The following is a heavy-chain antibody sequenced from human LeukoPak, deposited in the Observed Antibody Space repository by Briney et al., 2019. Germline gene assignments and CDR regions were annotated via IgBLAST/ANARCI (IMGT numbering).Heavy chain of an antibody. Sequence: SETLSLTCAVYGGSFSGYYWSWIRQPPGKGLEWIGEINHSGSTNYNPSLESRVTISVDTSKNQFSLKLSSVTAADTAVYYCARGRRRAFADYWGQGTLVTVSS. CDR3: ARGRRRAFADY. J-gene: IGHJ4*02. CDR2: INHSGST. V-gene: IGHV4-34*01. CDR1: GGSFSGYY.